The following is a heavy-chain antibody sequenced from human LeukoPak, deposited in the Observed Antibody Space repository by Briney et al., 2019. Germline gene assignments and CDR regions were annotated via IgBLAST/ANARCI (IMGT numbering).Heavy chain of an antibody. CDR1: GFTFASYT. Sequence: GGSLRLSCAASGFTFASYTMNWVRQAPGKGLEWVSYISSSGSTIYYADSVKGRFTISRDNAKNSLYLQMNSLRAEDTAVYYCARDMDGFRPWGQGTLVTVSS. J-gene: IGHJ1*01. CDR2: ISSSGSTI. CDR3: ARDMDGFRP. V-gene: IGHV3-48*03. D-gene: IGHD3-10*01.